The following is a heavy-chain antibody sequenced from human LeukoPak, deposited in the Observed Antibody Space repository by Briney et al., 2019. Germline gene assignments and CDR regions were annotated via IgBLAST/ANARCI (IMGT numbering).Heavy chain of an antibody. J-gene: IGHJ3*02. CDR3: AKDEIPRNKLYDAFDI. V-gene: IGHV3-23*01. CDR2: ITISGRTA. D-gene: IGHD1/OR15-1a*01. CDR1: GFTFSNYA. Sequence: EGSLRPSCLASGFTFSNYAMSWVRQAPGRGLEWVSGITISGRTAYYADSVKGRFTISRDNFKNTLYLQMNSLRAEDTAVYYCAKDEIPRNKLYDAFDIWGQGTKVTVSS.